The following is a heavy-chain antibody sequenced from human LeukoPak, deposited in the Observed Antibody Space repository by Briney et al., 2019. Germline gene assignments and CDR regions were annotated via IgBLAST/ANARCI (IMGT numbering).Heavy chain of an antibody. D-gene: IGHD3-22*01. CDR1: GYTFTSYD. CDR3: ARGRHQYYYDSR. Sequence: ASVKVSCKASGYTFTSYDINWVRQATGQGLEWMGWMNPNSGNTGYAQRFQGRVTMTRNTSISTAYMELSSLRSEDTAVYYCARGRHQYYYDSRWGQGTMVTVSS. CDR2: MNPNSGNT. V-gene: IGHV1-8*01. J-gene: IGHJ3*01.